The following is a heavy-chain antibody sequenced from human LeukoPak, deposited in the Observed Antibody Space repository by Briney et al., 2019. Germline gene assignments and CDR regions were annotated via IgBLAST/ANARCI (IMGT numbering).Heavy chain of an antibody. V-gene: IGHV3-30-3*01. CDR3: AKGNLPPDY. J-gene: IGHJ4*02. Sequence: GGSLGLSCEASGFTFSSYAMHWVGQAPGKGLEWVAVISYDGSNKYYADSVKGRFTISRDNSKNTLYLQMNSLRAEDTAVYYCAKGNLPPDYWGQGTLVTVSS. CDR2: ISYDGSNK. CDR1: GFTFSSYA.